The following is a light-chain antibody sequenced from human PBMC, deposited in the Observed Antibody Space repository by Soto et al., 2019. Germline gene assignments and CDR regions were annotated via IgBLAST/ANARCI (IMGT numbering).Light chain of an antibody. J-gene: IGLJ3*02. CDR2: EVT. CDR1: SSDVGGYNY. CDR3: SSYVASNNFFLP. V-gene: IGLV2-8*01. Sequence: QSVLTQPPSASGSPGQSVTISCTGTSSDVGGYNYVSWYQQYPGRAPKLMIDEVTKRASGVPNRFSGSKSGNTASLNVSGLQAADEADYYYSSYVASNNFFLPFGGGTTLTV.